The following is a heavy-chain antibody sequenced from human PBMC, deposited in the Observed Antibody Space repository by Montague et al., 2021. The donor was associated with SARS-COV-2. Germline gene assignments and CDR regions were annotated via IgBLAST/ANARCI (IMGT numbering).Heavy chain of an antibody. Sequence: SLRLSCAASGFTFRSHWMHWVRQVPEKGLVWVSRIDNDGGSANYVDSAKGRFTISRDNAKNTLDLQMNSLRVEDTAVYYCARGVGITIFGDLSLEGDYYYSMDVWGQGTAVTVSS. CDR2: IDNDGGSA. J-gene: IGHJ6*02. CDR3: ARGVGITIFGDLSLEGDYYYSMDV. V-gene: IGHV3-74*01. D-gene: IGHD3-3*01. CDR1: GFTFRSHW.